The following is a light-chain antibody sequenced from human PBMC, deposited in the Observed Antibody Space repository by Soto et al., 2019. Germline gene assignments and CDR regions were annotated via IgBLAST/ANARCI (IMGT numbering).Light chain of an antibody. Sequence: QSALTQPASVSGSPGQSITISCTGTSSDLGGYNFVSWYQHHPGKAPKLMIYQVSNRPSGVSNRFSGSKSGNTASLTISGLQAEDEADYYCQSYDSSLSGYYVFGTGTKLTVL. CDR3: QSYDSSLSGYYV. CDR1: SSDLGGYNF. CDR2: QVS. V-gene: IGLV2-14*01. J-gene: IGLJ1*01.